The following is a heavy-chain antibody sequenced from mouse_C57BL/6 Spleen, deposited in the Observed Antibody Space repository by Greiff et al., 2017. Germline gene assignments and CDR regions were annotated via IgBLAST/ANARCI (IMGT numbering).Heavy chain of an antibody. Sequence: DVMLVESGGDLVKPGGSLKLSCAASGFTFSSYGMSWVRQTPDKRLEWVATISSGGSYTYYPDSVKGRFTISSDNAKNTLYLQMSSLKSEDTAMYYCAIDSSGYFDDWGQGTTLTVSS. CDR1: GFTFSSYG. CDR2: ISSGGSYT. V-gene: IGHV5-6*02. J-gene: IGHJ2*01. CDR3: AIDSSGYFDD. D-gene: IGHD3-2*02.